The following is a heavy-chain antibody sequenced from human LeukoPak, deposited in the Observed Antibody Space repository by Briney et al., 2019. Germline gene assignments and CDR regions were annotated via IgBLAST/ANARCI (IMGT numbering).Heavy chain of an antibody. CDR2: IWFDESNK. D-gene: IGHD3-22*01. V-gene: IGHV3-33*06. CDR1: GFDFGRYG. Sequence: PGRSLRLSCEGSGFDFGRYGMHWVRQAPGKGLEWVAMIWFDESNKYYVDSVQGRFTISRDNSKNMMYLQMNSLRVEDTAVYYCAKEAQSSGRYLPEYYFDSWGQGTLVTVSS. J-gene: IGHJ4*02. CDR3: AKEAQSSGRYLPEYYFDS.